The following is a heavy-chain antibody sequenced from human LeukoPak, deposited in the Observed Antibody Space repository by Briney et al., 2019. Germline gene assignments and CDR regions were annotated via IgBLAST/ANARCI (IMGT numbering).Heavy chain of an antibody. CDR3: ARAALESITIFGVVKGPGMDV. J-gene: IGHJ6*02. D-gene: IGHD3-3*01. CDR1: GYTFTSYG. Sequence: VASVKVSCKASGYTFTSYGISWVRQAPGQGLEWMGWISAYNGNTNYAQKLQGRVTMTTDTPTSTAYMELRSLRSDDTAVYYCARAALESITIFGVVKGPGMDVWGQGTTVTVSS. V-gene: IGHV1-18*01. CDR2: ISAYNGNT.